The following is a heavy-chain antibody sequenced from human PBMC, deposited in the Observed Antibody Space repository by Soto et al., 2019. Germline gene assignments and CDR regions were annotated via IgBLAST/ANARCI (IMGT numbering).Heavy chain of an antibody. V-gene: IGHV3-64D*08. J-gene: IGHJ4*02. D-gene: IGHD5-12*01. CDR3: VKVPRGKRDTTTALSYFDY. Sequence: GGSLRLSCSASGFTFSSYAMHWVRQAPGKGLEYVSAISSNGGSTYYADSVKGRFTISRDNSKNTLYLQMSSLRAEDTAVYYCVKVPRGKRDTTTALSYFDYWGQGTLVTVSS. CDR2: ISSNGGST. CDR1: GFTFSSYA.